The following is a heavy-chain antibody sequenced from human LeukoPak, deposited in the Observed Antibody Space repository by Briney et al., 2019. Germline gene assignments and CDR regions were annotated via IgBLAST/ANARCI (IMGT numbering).Heavy chain of an antibody. CDR3: ARVWTSTSALDY. V-gene: IGHV1-69*05. Sequence: SVKVSCKXSGGTFSSYAISWVRQAPGQGLEWMGRIIPIFGTANYAQKFQGRVTITTDESTSTAYMELSSLRSEDTAVYYCARVWTSTSALDYWGQGTLVTVSS. J-gene: IGHJ4*02. CDR2: IIPIFGTA. D-gene: IGHD3-10*01. CDR1: GGTFSSYA.